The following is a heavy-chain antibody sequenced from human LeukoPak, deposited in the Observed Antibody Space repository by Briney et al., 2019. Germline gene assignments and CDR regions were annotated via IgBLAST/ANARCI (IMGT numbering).Heavy chain of an antibody. Sequence: GASVKVSCKASGYTFTGYYMHWVRQAPGQGLEWMGWINPNSGGTNYAQKFQGRITMTRDTSISTAYMELSRLRSDDTAVHYCAREEWLVDYFDYWGQGTLVTVSS. CDR1: GYTFTGYY. J-gene: IGHJ4*02. D-gene: IGHD6-19*01. CDR2: INPNSGGT. CDR3: AREEWLVDYFDY. V-gene: IGHV1-2*02.